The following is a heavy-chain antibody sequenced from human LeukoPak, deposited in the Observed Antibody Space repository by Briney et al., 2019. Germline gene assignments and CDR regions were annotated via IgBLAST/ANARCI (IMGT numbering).Heavy chain of an antibody. V-gene: IGHV3-30*02. Sequence: PGGSLRLSCAASGFTFSSYGMHWVRQAPGKGLEWVAFIRYDGSNKYYADSVKGRFTISRDNSKNTLYLQMNGLRAEDTAVYYCAKDSDYYDSSGYWGYFDYWGQGTLVTVSS. J-gene: IGHJ4*02. CDR1: GFTFSSYG. CDR2: IRYDGSNK. D-gene: IGHD3-22*01. CDR3: AKDSDYYDSSGYWGYFDY.